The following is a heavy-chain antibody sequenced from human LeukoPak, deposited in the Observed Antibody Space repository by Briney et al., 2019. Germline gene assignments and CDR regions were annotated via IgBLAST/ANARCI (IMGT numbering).Heavy chain of an antibody. V-gene: IGHV4-34*01. D-gene: IGHD2-15*01. CDR3: ARGGYGPRAATPYYFDY. J-gene: IGHJ4*02. Sequence: SETLSLTCAVYGGSFSGYYWSWIRQPPGKGLGWIGEINHSGSTNYNPSLKSRVTISVDTSKNQFSLKLSSVTAADTAVYYCARGGYGPRAATPYYFDYWGQGTLVTVSS. CDR2: INHSGST. CDR1: GGSFSGYY.